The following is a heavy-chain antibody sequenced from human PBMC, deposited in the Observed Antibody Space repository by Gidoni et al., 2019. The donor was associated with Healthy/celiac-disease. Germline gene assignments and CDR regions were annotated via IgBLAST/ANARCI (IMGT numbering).Heavy chain of an antibody. V-gene: IGHV3-64D*06. CDR1: GFTFSSYA. Sequence: EVQLVESGGGLVQPGGSLRLSCSASGFTFSSYAMHWVRQAPGKGLEYVSAISSNGGITYYADSVKGRFTISRDNSKNTLYLQMSSLRAEDTAVYYCVKGERLGVTVGSYYWGQGTLVTVSS. D-gene: IGHD3-16*01. J-gene: IGHJ4*02. CDR2: ISSNGGIT. CDR3: VKGERLGVTVGSYY.